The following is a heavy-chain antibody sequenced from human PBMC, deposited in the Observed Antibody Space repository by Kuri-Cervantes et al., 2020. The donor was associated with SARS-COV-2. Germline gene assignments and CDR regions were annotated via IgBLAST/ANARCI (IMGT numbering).Heavy chain of an antibody. V-gene: IGHV3-11*04. D-gene: IGHD1-1*01. J-gene: IGHJ4*02. CDR1: GYTVSSNY. CDR3: VRDGDHWNFDY. CDR2: ISSSGSTI. Sequence: GGSLRLSCAVSGYTVSSNYMSWIRQAPGKGLEWVSYISSSGSTIYYADSVKGRFTISRDNAKNSLYLQMNSLRAEDTAVYYCVRDGDHWNFDYWGQGTLVTVSS.